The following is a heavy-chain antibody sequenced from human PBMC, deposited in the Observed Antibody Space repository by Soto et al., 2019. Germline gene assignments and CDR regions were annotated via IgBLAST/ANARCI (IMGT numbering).Heavy chain of an antibody. CDR2: IYPGDSDT. J-gene: IGHJ6*02. CDR1: GYRFSSYW. D-gene: IGHD3-16*01. Sequence: GESLKISCKGSGYRFSSYWIAWVRQMPGKGLEWMGIIYPGDSDTRYSPSFEGQVTISADKSNSTAYLQWSSLKASDAAMYYCARQGSNGAYYYYGMDVWGQGTTVTVSS. CDR3: ARQGSNGAYYYYGMDV. V-gene: IGHV5-51*01.